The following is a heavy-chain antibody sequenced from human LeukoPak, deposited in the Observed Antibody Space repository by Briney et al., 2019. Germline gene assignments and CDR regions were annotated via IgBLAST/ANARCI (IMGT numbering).Heavy chain of an antibody. J-gene: IGHJ4*02. CDR2: IKQDGSEK. CDR3: GRFDYYGSGSYSL. D-gene: IGHD3-10*01. V-gene: IGHV3-7*01. Sequence: GGSLRLSCAASGFTFSSYWMSWVRQAPGKGLEWVANIKQDGSEKYYVDSVKGRFTISRDNAENSLYLQMNSLRAEDTAVYYCGRFDYYGSGSYSLWGQGTLVTVSS. CDR1: GFTFSSYW.